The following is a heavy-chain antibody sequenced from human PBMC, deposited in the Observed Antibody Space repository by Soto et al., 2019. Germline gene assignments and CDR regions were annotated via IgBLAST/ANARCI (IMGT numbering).Heavy chain of an antibody. Sequence: QVQLVQSGAEVKKPGSSVKVSCKASGGTFSSYAISWVRQAPGQGLEWMGGIIPIFGTANYAQKFQGRVTITADESTSTAYRELSSLRSEDTAVYYCARASPSSGYYSIPYFDYWGQGTRVTVSS. CDR1: GGTFSSYA. D-gene: IGHD3-22*01. CDR2: IIPIFGTA. CDR3: ARASPSSGYYSIPYFDY. V-gene: IGHV1-69*01. J-gene: IGHJ4*02.